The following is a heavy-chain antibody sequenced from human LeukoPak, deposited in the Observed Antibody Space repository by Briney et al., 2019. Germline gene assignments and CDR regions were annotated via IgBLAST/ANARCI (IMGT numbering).Heavy chain of an antibody. D-gene: IGHD3-22*01. V-gene: IGHV4-39*01. CDR1: GGSISSSSYY. J-gene: IGHJ4*02. Sequence: PSETLSLTCSVSGGSISSSSYYWGWIRQPPGKGLGWIGNIYYSGSTYYNPSLKSRVTISVDTSKNQFSLKLSSVAAADTALYYCARRLSYYDHFDYWGQGNLVTVSS. CDR3: ARRLSYYDHFDY. CDR2: IYYSGST.